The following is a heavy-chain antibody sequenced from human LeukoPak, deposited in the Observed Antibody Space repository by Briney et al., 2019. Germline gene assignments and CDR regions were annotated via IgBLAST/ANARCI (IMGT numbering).Heavy chain of an antibody. D-gene: IGHD6-13*01. CDR1: GYTFTSYG. CDR2: ISAYNGNT. J-gene: IGHJ6*04. Sequence: PGASVKVSCKASGYTFTSYGISWVRQAPGQGLEWMGWISAYNGNTNYAQKLQGRVTMTTDTSTSTAYMELRSLRSDDTAVYYCARVAAGTYYYGMDVWGEGTTVTVSS. V-gene: IGHV1-18*04. CDR3: ARVAAGTYYYGMDV.